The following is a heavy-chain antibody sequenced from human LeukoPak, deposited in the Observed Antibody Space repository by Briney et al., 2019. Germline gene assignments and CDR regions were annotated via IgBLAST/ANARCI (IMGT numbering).Heavy chain of an antibody. J-gene: IGHJ6*02. V-gene: IGHV3-9*01. D-gene: IGHD2-15*01. Sequence: GGSLRLSCAASGFTFDDYAMHWVRQAPGKGLEGGSGISWNRGSIVYADSVKGRFTISRDNAKNSLYLQMNSLRAEDTALYYCAKAPFSRWYGMDVWGQGTTVTVSS. CDR2: ISWNRGSI. CDR3: AKAPFSRWYGMDV. CDR1: GFTFDDYA.